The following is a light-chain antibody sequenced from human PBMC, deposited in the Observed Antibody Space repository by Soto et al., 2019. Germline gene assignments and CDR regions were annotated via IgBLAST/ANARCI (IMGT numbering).Light chain of an antibody. CDR1: QSISRY. CDR2: APS. J-gene: IGKJ4*01. Sequence: DIQMTQSPSFLSASVGDRVTITCRASQSISRYLNWYSQKPGKAPKLLIYAPSHLQSEVPSRFSGSGSGPDFTLTVSSLQPEDFATYYCQQTYSTPRTVGGGTKVEIK. CDR3: QQTYSTPRT. V-gene: IGKV1-39*01.